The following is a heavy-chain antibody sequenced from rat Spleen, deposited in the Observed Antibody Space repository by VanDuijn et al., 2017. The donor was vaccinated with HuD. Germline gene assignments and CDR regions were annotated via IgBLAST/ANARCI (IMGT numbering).Heavy chain of an antibody. V-gene: IGHV5-25*01. CDR2: ISPSGGST. J-gene: IGHJ3*01. Sequence: EVHLVESGGDLVQPGRSLKLSCAASGFTFSDYYMAWVRQAPTKGLEWVASISPSGGSTYYPDSVKGRFTISRENAKSTLYLQMDSLRSEDTASYYCARHGDNYGWFAYWGQGTLVTVSS. D-gene: IGHD1-10*01. CDR3: ARHGDNYGWFAY. CDR1: GFTFSDYY.